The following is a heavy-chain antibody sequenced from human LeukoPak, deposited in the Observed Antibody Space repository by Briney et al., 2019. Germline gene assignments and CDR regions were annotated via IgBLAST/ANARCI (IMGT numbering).Heavy chain of an antibody. J-gene: IGHJ6*03. CDR2: INQTGKT. Sequence: PSETLSLTCAVDGGSFSGFYWTWIRQTPGKGLEWIGDINQTGKTNYNPSLTDYNPSLKSRVTISVDSSKNQLSLKVNSVTAADTXVXYXARVRHDPLEYGYYMDVWGKGTTVTVSS. V-gene: IGHV4-34*01. D-gene: IGHD3-3*01. CDR3: ARVRHDPLEYGYYMDV. CDR1: GGSFSGFY.